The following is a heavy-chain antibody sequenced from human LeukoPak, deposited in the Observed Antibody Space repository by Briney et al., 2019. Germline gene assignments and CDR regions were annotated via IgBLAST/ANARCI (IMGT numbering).Heavy chain of an antibody. D-gene: IGHD7-27*01. J-gene: IGHJ5*02. V-gene: IGHV4-59*01. CDR3: AGVSTLGWFDP. CDR1: DGSISSYY. CDR2: IYYSGST. Sequence: SETLSLTCTVSDGSISSYYWSWIRQPPGKGLEWIGYIYYSGSTNYNPSLKSRVTISVDTSKNQFSLKLSSVTAADTAVYYCAGVSTLGWFDPWGQGTLVTVSS.